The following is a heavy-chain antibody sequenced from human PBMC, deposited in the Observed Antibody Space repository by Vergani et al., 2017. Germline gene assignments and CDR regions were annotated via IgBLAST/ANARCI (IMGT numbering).Heavy chain of an antibody. D-gene: IGHD4-11*01. V-gene: IGHV4-34*01. CDR3: ARVKAVTNGHLYYCYYLDG. CDR1: GGSFTSYH. CDR2: IDHTGRP. J-gene: IGHJ6*03. Sequence: QVQLQQWGGGLLKPSETLSLTCVVTGGSFTSYHWTWIRQSPGEGLEWVGDIDHTGRPDYNPSLKGRVTMSVDKSRNQFSLTLNAVTATDTALYFCARVKAVTNGHLYYCYYLDGWLQGTAVTVS.